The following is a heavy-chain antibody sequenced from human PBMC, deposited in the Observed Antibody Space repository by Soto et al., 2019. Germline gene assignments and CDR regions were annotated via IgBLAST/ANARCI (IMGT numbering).Heavy chain of an antibody. V-gene: IGHV3-23*01. CDR1: GFTLSSYA. CDR2: ISHSGDYT. CDR3: ARPLATVSATRWFDP. Sequence: EVQLLESGGDLVQPGGSLRLSCAASGFTLSSYAMTWGRQAPGQGLEWVSSISHSGDYTYYADSAKGRFTVSRDNSKNTLYLQMNSLRAEDTAVYYCARPLATVSATRWFDPWGQGTLVTVSS. D-gene: IGHD6-19*01. J-gene: IGHJ5*02.